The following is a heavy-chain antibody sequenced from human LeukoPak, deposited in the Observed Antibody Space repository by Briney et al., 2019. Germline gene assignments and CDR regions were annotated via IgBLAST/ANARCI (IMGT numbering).Heavy chain of an antibody. CDR3: VSFYETY. D-gene: IGHD2/OR15-2a*01. Sequence: PGGSLRLSCAASGFTFSHFWMSWVRQAPGKGLEWVAYIKKTGSETYYVDSVKGRFTITRDNTRNSLFLQMYSLRAEDTAVYYCVSFYETYWGRGTLVTVSS. CDR1: GFTFSHFW. V-gene: IGHV3-7*01. J-gene: IGHJ4*02. CDR2: IKKTGSET.